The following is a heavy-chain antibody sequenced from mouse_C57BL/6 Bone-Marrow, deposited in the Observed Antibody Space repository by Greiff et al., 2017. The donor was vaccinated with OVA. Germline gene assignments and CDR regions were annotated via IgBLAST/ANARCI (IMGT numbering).Heavy chain of an antibody. Sequence: VQLQQSGAELVKPGASVKLSCTASGFNIKDYYMHWVKQRTEQGLEWIGRIDPEDGDTKYAPKFQGKATITADTSSNTAYLQLSSRTSEDTAVDDCARGRLLRYIDYWGQGTTLTVSS. V-gene: IGHV14-2*01. CDR3: ARGRLLRYIDY. CDR2: IDPEDGDT. D-gene: IGHD1-1*01. CDR1: GFNIKDYY. J-gene: IGHJ2*01.